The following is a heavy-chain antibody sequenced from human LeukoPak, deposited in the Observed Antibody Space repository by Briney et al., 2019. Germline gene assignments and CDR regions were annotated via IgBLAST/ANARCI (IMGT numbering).Heavy chain of an antibody. Sequence: ASVKVSCKASGGTFSSYSISWVRQAPGQGLEWMGGIIPIFGTANYAQKFQGRVTITTDESTSTAYMELSSLRSEDTAVYYCARVWEDAFDIWGQGTMVTVSS. J-gene: IGHJ3*02. V-gene: IGHV1-69*05. CDR1: GGTFSSYS. CDR2: IIPIFGTA. CDR3: ARVWEDAFDI. D-gene: IGHD1-26*01.